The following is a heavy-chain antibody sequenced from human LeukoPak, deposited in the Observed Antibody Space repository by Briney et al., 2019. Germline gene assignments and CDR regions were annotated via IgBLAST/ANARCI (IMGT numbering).Heavy chain of an antibody. CDR3: ARHAYNYYGSGSFPDY. V-gene: IGHV4-39*01. CDR1: GGSISSYY. J-gene: IGHJ4*02. D-gene: IGHD3-10*01. Sequence: SETLSLTCTVSGGSISSYYWGWIRQPPGKGLEWIGSIYYSGSTYYNPSLKSRVTISVDTSKNQFSLKLSSVTAADTAVYYCARHAYNYYGSGSFPDYWGQGTLVTVSS. CDR2: IYYSGST.